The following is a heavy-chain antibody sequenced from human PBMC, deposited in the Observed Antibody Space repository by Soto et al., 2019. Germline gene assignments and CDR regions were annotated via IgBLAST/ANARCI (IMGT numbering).Heavy chain of an antibody. J-gene: IGHJ6*02. CDR1: GGTFSSYA. V-gene: IGHV1-69*13. CDR3: ARDSSGYCSGGSCYAYYYYGMDV. CDR2: IIPIFGTA. Sequence: SVKVSCKASGGTFSSYAISWVRQAPGQGLEWMGGIIPIFGTANYAQKFQGRVTITADESTSTAYMELSSLRSEDTAVYYCARDSSGYCSGGSCYAYYYYGMDVWGQGTTVTVS. D-gene: IGHD2-15*01.